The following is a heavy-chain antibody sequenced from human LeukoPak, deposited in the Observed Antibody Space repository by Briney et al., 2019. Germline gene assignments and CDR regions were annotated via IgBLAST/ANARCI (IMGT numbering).Heavy chain of an antibody. Sequence: SETLSLTCTVSGGSVSSDSYYWSWIRQPPGKKLEWIGYNYNSGNTNYNPSLKSRVTMSVDTSKNQFSLKLSSVTAADTAVYYCARDRYALTFDYWGQGTLVTVSS. CDR3: ARDRYALTFDY. J-gene: IGHJ4*02. D-gene: IGHD3-16*01. V-gene: IGHV4-61*01. CDR2: NYNSGNT. CDR1: GGSVSSDSYY.